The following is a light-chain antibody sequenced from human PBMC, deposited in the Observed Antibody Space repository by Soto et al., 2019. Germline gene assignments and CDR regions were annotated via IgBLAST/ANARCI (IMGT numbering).Light chain of an antibody. CDR3: QQSYSTPFT. CDR2: GAS. Sequence: DIQMTQSPSSLSASVGDRVTITCRASQSISSDLNWYQQKPGKAPKLLIYGASTLRSGVPSGFSGSGSGTDFTLTISSLQPEDFATYYCQQSYSTPFTFGPGTKVDAK. J-gene: IGKJ3*01. CDR1: QSISSD. V-gene: IGKV1-39*01.